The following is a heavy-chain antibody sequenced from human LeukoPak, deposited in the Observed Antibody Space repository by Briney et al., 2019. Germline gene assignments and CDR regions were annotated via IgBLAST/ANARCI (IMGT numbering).Heavy chain of an antibody. CDR1: GFTFSSYA. J-gene: IGHJ4*02. CDR2: ISGSGGST. CDR3: AKAVRDSSGYYAQYFDY. D-gene: IGHD3-22*01. V-gene: IGHV3-23*01. Sequence: GRSLRLSCAASGFTFSSYAMSWVRQAPGKGLEWVSAISGSGGSTYYADSVKGRFTISRDNSKNTLYLQMNSLRAEGTAVYYCAKAVRDSSGYYAQYFDYWGQGTLVTVSS.